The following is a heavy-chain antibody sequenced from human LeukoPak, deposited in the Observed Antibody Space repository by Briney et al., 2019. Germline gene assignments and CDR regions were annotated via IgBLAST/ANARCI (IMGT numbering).Heavy chain of an antibody. D-gene: IGHD3-10*01. CDR2: IYYSGST. V-gene: IGHV4-39*07. CDR1: GGSISSSSYY. J-gene: IGHJ6*02. CDR3: AFMVRGVIIGESYYYGMDV. Sequence: SETLSLTCTVSGGSISSSSYYWGWIRQPPGKGLEWIGSIYYSGSTYYNPSLKSRVTISVDTSKNQFSLKLSSVTAADTAVYYCAFMVRGVIIGESYYYGMDVWGQGTTVTVSS.